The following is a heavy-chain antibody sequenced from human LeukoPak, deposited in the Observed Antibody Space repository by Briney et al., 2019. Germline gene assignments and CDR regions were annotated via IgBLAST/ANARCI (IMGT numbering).Heavy chain of an antibody. V-gene: IGHV3-21*01. CDR1: GFTFTIYS. J-gene: IGHJ4*02. D-gene: IGHD3-10*01. CDR3: ARDNNYGSFDY. Sequence: GGSLRLSCAASGFTFTIYSMNWVRQAPGKGLEWVSSISSSSSYIYYADSVKGRFTISRDNAKNSLYPQMNSLRAEDTAIYYCARDNNYGSFDYWGQGTLVTVSS. CDR2: ISSSSSYI.